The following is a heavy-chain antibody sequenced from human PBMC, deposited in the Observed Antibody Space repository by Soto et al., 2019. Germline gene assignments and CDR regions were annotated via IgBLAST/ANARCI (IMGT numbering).Heavy chain of an antibody. CDR1: GYSFTTYW. D-gene: IGHD6-13*01. CDR2: IYPGDSDT. Sequence: GESLKISCKRSGYSFTTYWIGWVRQMPGKGLEWMGIIYPGDSDTRYSPSFQGQVTISADKSISTAYLQWSSLKASDTAMYYCARLQKSIAAATYYFDYWGQGTLLTVTS. J-gene: IGHJ4*02. CDR3: ARLQKSIAAATYYFDY. V-gene: IGHV5-51*01.